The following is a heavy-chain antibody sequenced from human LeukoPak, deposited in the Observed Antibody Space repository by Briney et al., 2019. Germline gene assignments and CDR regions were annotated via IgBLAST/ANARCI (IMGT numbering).Heavy chain of an antibody. V-gene: IGHV1-3*01. J-gene: IGHJ4*02. CDR3: ARDSAITMIRGDLDY. D-gene: IGHD3-10*01. Sequence: ASVKLSCKTSGYTFTSYAMHWVRQAPGQRLEWMGWINAGNGNTKYSQKFQRRVTITRDTSASTAYMELSSLRSEDTAVYYCARDSAITMIRGDLDYWGQGTLVTVSS. CDR1: GYTFTSYA. CDR2: INAGNGNT.